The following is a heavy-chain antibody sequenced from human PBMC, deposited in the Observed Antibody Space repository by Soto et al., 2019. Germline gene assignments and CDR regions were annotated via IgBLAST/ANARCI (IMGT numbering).Heavy chain of an antibody. J-gene: IGHJ6*02. V-gene: IGHV3-23*01. CDR3: AKDCLLDPPPGMYV. CDR1: GFTFSSYA. CDR2: ISGSGANT. Sequence: GGSLRLSCAASGFTFSSYAMNWVRQAPGKGLEWFSVISGSGANTYYADSVKGRFTISRDNSKSTLYLQMNSLIAEDTAVYYCAKDCLLDPPPGMYVWGQGTTVTVSS. D-gene: IGHD2-15*01.